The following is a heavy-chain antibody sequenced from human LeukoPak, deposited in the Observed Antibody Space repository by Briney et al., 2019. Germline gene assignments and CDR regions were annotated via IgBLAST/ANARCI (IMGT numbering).Heavy chain of an antibody. J-gene: IGHJ4*02. D-gene: IGHD3-22*01. CDR3: ARGLGAYYYDSSGYYPFDY. CDR1: GYTFTSYG. CDR2: ISAYNGNT. V-gene: IGHV1-18*01. Sequence: ASAKVSCKASGYTFTSYGISWVRQAPGQGLEWMGRISAYNGNTNYAQKLQGRVTMTTDTSTSTAYMELRSLRSDDTAVYYCARGLGAYYYDSSGYYPFDYWGQGTLVTVSS.